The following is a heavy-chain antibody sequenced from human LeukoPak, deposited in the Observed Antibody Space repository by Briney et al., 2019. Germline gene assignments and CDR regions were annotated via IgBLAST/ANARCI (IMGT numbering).Heavy chain of an antibody. V-gene: IGHV4-4*07. Sequence: SKTLSLTCTVSGGSISDYYWSWIRQPAGKGLEYIGRMSTSGSTDYNPSLRSRVTMTIDTSRNQFSLRLRSVTAANTAVYYCAREDVSSTWFYYFDSWGQGILVTVSS. D-gene: IGHD6-13*01. CDR3: AREDVSSTWFYYFDS. J-gene: IGHJ4*02. CDR2: MSTSGST. CDR1: GGSISDYY.